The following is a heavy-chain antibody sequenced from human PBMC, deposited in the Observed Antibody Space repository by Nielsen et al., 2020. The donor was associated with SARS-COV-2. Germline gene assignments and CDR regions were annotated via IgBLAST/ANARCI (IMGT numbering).Heavy chain of an antibody. Sequence: SLKISCAASGFTFDDYAMHWVRQAPGKGLEWVSGISWNSGSIGYAESVKGRFTISRDDDKSSLYLQVNNAEAGDTALYYCVRGRSSGWPLYYGMDVWGQGTTVTVSS. CDR2: ISWNSGSI. D-gene: IGHD6-25*01. CDR3: VRGRSSGWPLYYGMDV. CDR1: GFTFDDYA. V-gene: IGHV3-9*01. J-gene: IGHJ6*02.